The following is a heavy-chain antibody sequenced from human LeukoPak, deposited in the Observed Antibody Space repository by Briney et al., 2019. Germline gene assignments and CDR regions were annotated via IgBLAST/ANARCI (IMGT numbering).Heavy chain of an antibody. V-gene: IGHV1-69*13. Sequence: SVEVSCKASGGTFSSYAISWVRQAPGQGLEWMGGIIPIFGTANYAQKFQGRVTITADESTSTAYMELSSLRSEDTAVYYCARDVAYSSGWSNYFDYWGQGTLVTVSS. J-gene: IGHJ4*02. D-gene: IGHD6-19*01. CDR3: ARDVAYSSGWSNYFDY. CDR2: IIPIFGTA. CDR1: GGTFSSYA.